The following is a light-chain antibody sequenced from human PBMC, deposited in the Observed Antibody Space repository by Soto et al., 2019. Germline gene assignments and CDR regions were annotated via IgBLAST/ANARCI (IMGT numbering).Light chain of an antibody. CDR1: QSVSSSY. J-gene: IGKJ5*01. Sequence: EIVLTQSPGTLSLSPGERATLSCRASQSVSSSYLAWYQQKPGQAPRLLIYGASSRATGIPDRFSGSGSGTDFTHTISRREPEDFAVYYCQQYGSSPPITFGQGTRLEIK. V-gene: IGKV3-20*01. CDR2: GAS. CDR3: QQYGSSPPIT.